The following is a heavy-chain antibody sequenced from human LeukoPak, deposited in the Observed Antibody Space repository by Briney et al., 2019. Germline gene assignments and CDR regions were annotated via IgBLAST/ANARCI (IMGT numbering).Heavy chain of an antibody. J-gene: IGHJ6*03. CDR3: ARGSGRGYMDV. CDR2: IYYSGST. V-gene: IGHV4-59*12. D-gene: IGHD3-10*01. CDR1: SDSISSYY. Sequence: PSETLSLTCIVSSDSISSYYWTWIRQPPGKGLEWIGYIYYSGSTNYNPSLKSRVTISVDTSKNQFSLKLSSVTAADTAVYYCARGSGRGYMDVWGKGTTVTISS.